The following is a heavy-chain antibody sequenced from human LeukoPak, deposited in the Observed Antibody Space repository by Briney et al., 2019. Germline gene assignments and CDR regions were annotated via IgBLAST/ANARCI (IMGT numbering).Heavy chain of an antibody. J-gene: IGHJ4*02. Sequence: GGSLRLSCAASGFTFSNAWMSWVRQAPGKGLEWVANIKQDGSEKYYVDSVKGRFTISRDNAKNSLYLQMNSLRAEDTAVYYCAAEYSSSTPPDWGQGTLVTVSS. D-gene: IGHD6-6*01. CDR1: GFTFSNAW. V-gene: IGHV3-7*01. CDR3: AAEYSSSTPPD. CDR2: IKQDGSEK.